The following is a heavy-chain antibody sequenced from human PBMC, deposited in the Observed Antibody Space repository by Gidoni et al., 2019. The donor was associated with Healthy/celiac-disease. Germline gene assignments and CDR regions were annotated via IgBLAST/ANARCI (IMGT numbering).Heavy chain of an antibody. V-gene: IGHV2-26*01. CDR2: IFSTDEK. J-gene: IGHJ4*02. CDR3: ARIRHYDILTGSLDY. D-gene: IGHD3-9*01. CDR1: GFSLSNPRMG. Sequence: VTLKESGPVLVTPTETLTLTCTVSGFSLSNPRMGVSLIRQHPGKALEWLAHIFSTDEKSYSTSLKSRRTISKDTSKSQVVLTMTNMDPVDTATYYCARIRHYDILTGSLDYWGQGTLVTVSS.